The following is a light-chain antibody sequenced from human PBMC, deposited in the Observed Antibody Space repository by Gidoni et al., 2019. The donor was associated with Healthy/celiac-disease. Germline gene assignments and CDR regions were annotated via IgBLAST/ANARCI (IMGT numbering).Light chain of an antibody. CDR2: AAS. V-gene: IGKV1-9*01. CDR3: QQLNSYPR. Sequence: DIQLTPSPSFLSASVGDRVTITSRASQVISSYLAWYQQKPGKAPKLLIYAASTLQSGVPSRFSGSGSGTEFTLTISSLQPEDFATYYCQQLNSYPRFGQGTKLEIK. CDR1: QVISSY. J-gene: IGKJ2*01.